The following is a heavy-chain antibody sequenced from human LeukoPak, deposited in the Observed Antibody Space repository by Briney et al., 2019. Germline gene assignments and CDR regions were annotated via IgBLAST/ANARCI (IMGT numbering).Heavy chain of an antibody. D-gene: IGHD2-15*01. CDR2: ISSSSSYI. Sequence: GGSLRLSCAASGFTFSSYYMNWVRQAPGKGLEWVSSISSSSSYIYYADSVKGRFTISRDTAKNSLYLRMNSLRAEDTAVYYCVRAYCSGGSCYPFDYWGQGTLVTVSS. V-gene: IGHV3-21*01. CDR1: GFTFSSYY. J-gene: IGHJ4*02. CDR3: VRAYCSGGSCYPFDY.